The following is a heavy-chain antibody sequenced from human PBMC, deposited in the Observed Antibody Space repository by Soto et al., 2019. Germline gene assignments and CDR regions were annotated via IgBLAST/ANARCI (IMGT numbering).Heavy chain of an antibody. D-gene: IGHD3-22*01. CDR3: ARAHDSSGYYYYGMDV. V-gene: IGHV1-3*01. CDR1: GYTFTSYA. Sequence: QVQLVQSGAEVKKPGASVKVSCKASGYTFTSYAMHWVRQAPGQRLEWMGWINAGNGNTKYSQKFQGRVTITRDTSASTAYIELSSVRSEDTAVYYCARAHDSSGYYYYGMDVWGQGTTVTVSS. J-gene: IGHJ6*02. CDR2: INAGNGNT.